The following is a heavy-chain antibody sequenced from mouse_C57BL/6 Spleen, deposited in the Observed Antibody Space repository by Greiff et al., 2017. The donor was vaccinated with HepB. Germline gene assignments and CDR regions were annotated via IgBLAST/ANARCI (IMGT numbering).Heavy chain of an antibody. V-gene: IGHV1-15*01. Sequence: VQLQESGAELVRPGASVTLSCKASGYTFTDYEMHWVKQTPVHGLEWIGAIDPETGGTAYNQKFKGKAILTADKSSSTAYMELRSLTSEDSAVYYCTREAWDYDPFAYWGQGTLVTVSA. CDR3: TREAWDYDPFAY. CDR2: IDPETGGT. D-gene: IGHD2-4*01. J-gene: IGHJ3*01. CDR1: GYTFTDYE.